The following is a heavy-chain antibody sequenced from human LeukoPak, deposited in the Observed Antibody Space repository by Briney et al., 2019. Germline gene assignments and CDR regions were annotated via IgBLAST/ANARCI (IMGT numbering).Heavy chain of an antibody. D-gene: IGHD3-22*01. CDR1: GFTFNSYD. Sequence: GGSLRLSCAASGFTFNSYDMHWVRQAPGKGLEWVAVISYDGSKTYCADSVKGRFTISRDNSKNTLYLQMNSLRAEDTAVYYCAKGPHPITMIVVPHFDYWGQGTLVTVSS. CDR3: AKGPHPITMIVVPHFDY. V-gene: IGHV3-30*18. CDR2: ISYDGSKT. J-gene: IGHJ4*02.